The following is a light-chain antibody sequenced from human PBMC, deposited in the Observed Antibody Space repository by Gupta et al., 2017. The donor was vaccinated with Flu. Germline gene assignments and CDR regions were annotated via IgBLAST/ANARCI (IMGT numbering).Light chain of an antibody. V-gene: IGKV1-5*03. CDR2: KAS. CDR1: QSISSW. Sequence: DVQMTQSPSTLSASVGDRVTITCRASQSISSWLAWYQQKPGKAPKLLIYKASSLESGVPSRFSGSGSGTEFTLTISSLQPDDFATYYCQQDNSYPLTFGQGTKVEIK. CDR3: QQDNSYPLT. J-gene: IGKJ1*01.